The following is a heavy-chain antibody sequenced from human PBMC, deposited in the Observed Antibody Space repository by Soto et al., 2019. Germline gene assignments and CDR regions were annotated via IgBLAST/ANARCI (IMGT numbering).Heavy chain of an antibody. CDR3: AREETAWPLAYGLDV. D-gene: IGHD2-21*02. J-gene: IGHJ6*02. V-gene: IGHV3-74*01. Sequence: GGSLRLSCAASGFTFSGFWMHWVRQAPGKGLVWVSRSSPDGTSTSYADSVKGRFTISRDNAKNTLYMQMNSLRAEDTAVYYCAREETAWPLAYGLDVWGQGTTVTVSS. CDR1: GFTFSGFW. CDR2: SSPDGTST.